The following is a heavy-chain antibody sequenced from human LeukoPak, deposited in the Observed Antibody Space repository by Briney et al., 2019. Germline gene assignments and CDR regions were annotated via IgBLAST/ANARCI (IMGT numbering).Heavy chain of an antibody. CDR1: GYTFTSYA. CDR2: INTNTGNP. CDR3: ARDYGRSSSWSHNWFDP. Sequence: ASVKVSCKASGYTFTSYAMNWVRQAPGQGLEWMGWINTNTGNPTYAQGFTGWFVFSLDTSVSTAYLQISSLKAEDTAVYYCARDYGRSSSWSHNWFDPWGQGTLVTVSS. V-gene: IGHV7-4-1*02. D-gene: IGHD6-13*01. J-gene: IGHJ5*02.